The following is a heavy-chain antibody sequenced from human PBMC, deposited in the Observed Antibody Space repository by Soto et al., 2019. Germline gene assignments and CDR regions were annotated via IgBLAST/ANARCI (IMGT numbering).Heavy chain of an antibody. CDR1: GYPVTAYY. J-gene: IGHJ3*02. V-gene: IGHV1-2*02. Sequence: QLHLVQSGAVVKKPGASVTVSCSASGYPVTAYYMHWVRQAPGRGLEWMGGINPATGAAKYTQTCQGRVHMTRDTSTSTVFMELSGLTSEDPAVFYCARGGGVGVAGSAAFDMWGQGTLVTVSS. CDR3: ARGGGVGVAGSAAFDM. D-gene: IGHD3-3*01. CDR2: INPATGAA.